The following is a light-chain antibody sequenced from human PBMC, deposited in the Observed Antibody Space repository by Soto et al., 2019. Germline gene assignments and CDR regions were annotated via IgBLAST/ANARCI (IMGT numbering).Light chain of an antibody. Sequence: EIVMTQSPATLSVSPGERATLSCRASQSVSSNLAWYQQKPGQAPRLLIYGASTRATGIPARFSGSGSGTEFTLTISSLQSEDFAVYYCQQSSSTPQTFGGGTRVEIK. CDR2: GAS. V-gene: IGKV3-15*01. CDR3: QQSSSTPQT. J-gene: IGKJ4*01. CDR1: QSVSSN.